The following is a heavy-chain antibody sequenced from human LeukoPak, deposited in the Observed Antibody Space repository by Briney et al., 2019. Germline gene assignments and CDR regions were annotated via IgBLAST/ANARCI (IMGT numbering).Heavy chain of an antibody. CDR1: GGSISSYY. J-gene: IGHJ3*02. Sequence: PSETLSLTCTVSGGSISSYYWSWIRQPPGKGLEWIGYIYYSGSTNYNPSLKSRVTISVDTSKNQFSLKLSSVTAADTAVYYCAREAAQRAFDIWGQGTMVTVSS. CDR3: AREAAQRAFDI. D-gene: IGHD6-25*01. V-gene: IGHV4-59*01. CDR2: IYYSGST.